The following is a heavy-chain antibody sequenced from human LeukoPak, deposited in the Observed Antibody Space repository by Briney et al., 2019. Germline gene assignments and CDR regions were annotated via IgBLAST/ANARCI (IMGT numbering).Heavy chain of an antibody. J-gene: IGHJ4*02. D-gene: IGHD2-2*01. CDR2: IYHSGST. V-gene: IGHV4-38-2*01. CDR1: GYSISSGYY. Sequence: SETLSLTCAVSGYSISSGYYWGWIRPRPGKGLEWIGSIYHSGSTYYNPSLKSRVTISVDTSKNQFSLKLSSVTAADTAVYYCARHIVVVPAAIVAKGFDYWGQGTLVTVSS. CDR3: ARHIVVVPAAIVAKGFDY.